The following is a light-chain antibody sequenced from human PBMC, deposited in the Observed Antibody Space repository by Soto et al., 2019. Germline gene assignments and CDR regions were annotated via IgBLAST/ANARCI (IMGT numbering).Light chain of an antibody. J-gene: IGLJ1*01. CDR2: DVS. V-gene: IGLV2-8*01. CDR3: SAYAGTHIV. CDR1: SSDVGGYDY. Sequence: QSALTQPPSASGSPGQSVAISRTGTSSDVGGYDYVSWYQQYPGKAPKLMIYDVSKRPSGVPDRFSGSKSGNTASLTVSGLQAEDEADYYCSAYAGTHIVFGTGTRSPS.